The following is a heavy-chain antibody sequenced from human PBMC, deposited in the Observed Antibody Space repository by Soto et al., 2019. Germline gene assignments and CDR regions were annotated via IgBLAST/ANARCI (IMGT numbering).Heavy chain of an antibody. CDR1: GYTFTGYY. CDR2: INPNSGGT. Sequence: ASVKVSCKASGYTFTGYYMHWVRQAPGQGLEWMGWINPNSGGTNYAQKFQGWVTMTRDTSISTAYMELSRLRSDDTAVYYCARDCSSTSCYGGIDYWGQGTLVTVSS. J-gene: IGHJ4*02. D-gene: IGHD2-2*01. CDR3: ARDCSSTSCYGGIDY. V-gene: IGHV1-2*04.